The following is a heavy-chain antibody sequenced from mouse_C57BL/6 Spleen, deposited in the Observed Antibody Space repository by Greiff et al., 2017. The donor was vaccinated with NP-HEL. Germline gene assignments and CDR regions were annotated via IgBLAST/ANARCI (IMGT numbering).Heavy chain of an antibody. V-gene: IGHV5-6*01. D-gene: IGHD3-3*01. CDR3: AHGTVGYFDV. CDR1: GFPFSSSG. CDR2: ISSGGSYT. Sequence: EVQLVESGGDLVKPGGSLKLSCAASGFPFSSSGMSWVRQTPDKRLEWVATISSGGSYTYYPDSVKGRFTISRDHAKHNLYLQMSSLKSEDTAMYDGAHGTVGYFDVWGTGTTVTVSA. J-gene: IGHJ1*03.